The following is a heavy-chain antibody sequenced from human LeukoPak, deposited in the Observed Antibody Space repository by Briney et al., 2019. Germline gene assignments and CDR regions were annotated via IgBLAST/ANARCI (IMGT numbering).Heavy chain of an antibody. D-gene: IGHD3-10*01. CDR2: ISAYNGNT. CDR1: GYSFTGYY. Sequence: ASVKVSCKASGYSFTGYYIHWVRQAPGQGLEWMGWISAYNGNTNYAQKLQGRVTMTTDTSTSTAYMELRSLRSDDTAVYYCARVGHYYGSGSYPWFDPWGQGTLVTVSS. V-gene: IGHV1-18*04. CDR3: ARVGHYYGSGSYPWFDP. J-gene: IGHJ5*02.